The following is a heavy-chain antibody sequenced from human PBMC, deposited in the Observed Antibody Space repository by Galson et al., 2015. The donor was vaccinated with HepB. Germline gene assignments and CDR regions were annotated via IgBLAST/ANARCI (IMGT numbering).Heavy chain of an antibody. D-gene: IGHD6-19*01. CDR2: IKSKTDGGTT. CDR3: TTSPRVAGTYWIDNFDY. J-gene: IGHJ4*02. Sequence: SLRLSCAASGFTFSNAWMSWVRQAPGKGPEWVGRIKSKTDGGTTDYAAPVKGRFTISRDDSKNTLYLQMNSLKPEDTAVYYCTTSPRVAGTYWIDNFDYWGQGTLVTVSS. V-gene: IGHV3-15*01. CDR1: GFTFSNAW.